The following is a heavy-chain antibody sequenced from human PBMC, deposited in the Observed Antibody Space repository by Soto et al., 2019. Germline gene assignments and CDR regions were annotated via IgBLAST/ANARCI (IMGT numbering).Heavy chain of an antibody. Sequence: EVQLVESGGGLIQPGGSLRLSCAASGFTVSSNYMSWVRQAPGKGLEWVSVIYSGGSTYYADSVKGRFTISRDNSKNTLYLQMNSLRAEDTAVYYCARDQGYGYYYFDYWGQGTLVTVSS. V-gene: IGHV3-53*01. CDR3: ARDQGYGYYYFDY. D-gene: IGHD5-12*01. CDR1: GFTVSSNY. J-gene: IGHJ4*02. CDR2: IYSGGST.